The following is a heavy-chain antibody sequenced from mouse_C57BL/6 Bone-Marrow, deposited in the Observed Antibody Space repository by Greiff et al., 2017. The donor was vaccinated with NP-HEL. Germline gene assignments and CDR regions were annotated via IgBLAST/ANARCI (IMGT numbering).Heavy chain of an antibody. D-gene: IGHD2-3*01. CDR2: IDPENGDT. J-gene: IGHJ2*01. CDR1: GFNIKDDY. Sequence: EVQLQQSGAELVRPGASVKLSCTASGFNIKDDYMHWVKQRPEQGLEWIGWIDPENGDTEYASKFQGKATITADTSSNTAYLQRSSLTSEDTAVYYWIPLIYDGYPYFDYWGQGTTLTVSS. V-gene: IGHV14-4*01. CDR3: IPLIYDGYPYFDY.